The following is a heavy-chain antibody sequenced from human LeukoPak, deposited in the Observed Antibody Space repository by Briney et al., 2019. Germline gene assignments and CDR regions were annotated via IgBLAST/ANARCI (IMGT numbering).Heavy chain of an antibody. J-gene: IGHJ4*02. CDR2: IWYDGSIK. CDR1: GFTFSSYG. CDR3: ARDQADGDYYFDY. Sequence: PGGSLRLSCAASGFTFSSYGMHWFRQAPGKGLEWVALIWYDGSIKYYEDSVKGRFTISRDNSKNTLYLQMNSLRAEDTAVYYCARDQADGDYYFDYWGQGTLVTVSS. D-gene: IGHD4-17*01. V-gene: IGHV3-33*01.